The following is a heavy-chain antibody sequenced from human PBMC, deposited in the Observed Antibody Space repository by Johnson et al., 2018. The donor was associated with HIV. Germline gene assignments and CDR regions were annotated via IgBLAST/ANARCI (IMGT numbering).Heavy chain of an antibody. CDR3: AREFDITMMVVVTYAFDI. Sequence: QVQLVESGGGVVQPGGSLRLSCAASGFTFSSYGMHWVRQAPGKGLEWVAFILYDGSNKYYADSVKGRFTISRDNSKNTLYLQMNSLRAEDTAVYYCAREFDITMMVVVTYAFDIWGQGTMVTVSS. D-gene: IGHD3-22*01. CDR1: GFTFSSYG. V-gene: IGHV3-30*02. J-gene: IGHJ3*02. CDR2: ILYDGSNK.